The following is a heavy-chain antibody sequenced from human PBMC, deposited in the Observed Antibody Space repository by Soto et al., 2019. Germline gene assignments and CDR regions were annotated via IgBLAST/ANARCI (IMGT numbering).Heavy chain of an antibody. V-gene: IGHV3-30-3*01. J-gene: IGHJ5*02. CDR2: IYYDVSNK. CDR3: ARDGGFSCDDWFDP. CDR1: GFSFSIYA. Sequence: VQLVESGGGLVQPGRSLRLSCAASGFSFSIYAMHWVRQAPGKGLVWVSGIYYDVSNKYYTDSVKGRFTISRDNYKKTLFQQMNSLRGEETAVYYCARDGGFSCDDWFDPWGQGTLVTVSS. D-gene: IGHD3-16*01.